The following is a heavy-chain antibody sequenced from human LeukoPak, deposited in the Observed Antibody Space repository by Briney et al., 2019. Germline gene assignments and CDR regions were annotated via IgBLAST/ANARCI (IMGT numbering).Heavy chain of an antibody. CDR2: INDAGCST. CDR1: GFTFSNYA. CDR3: ARPPTVTTWVFDY. Sequence: SGGSLRLSCAASGFTFSNYAMNWVRQAPGKGLEWVSAINDAGCSTYYADSVKGRFTISRDNSKNTLYLQINSLRAEDTAVYYCARPPTVTTWVFDYWGQGTLVTVPS. D-gene: IGHD4-17*01. V-gene: IGHV3-23*01. J-gene: IGHJ4*02.